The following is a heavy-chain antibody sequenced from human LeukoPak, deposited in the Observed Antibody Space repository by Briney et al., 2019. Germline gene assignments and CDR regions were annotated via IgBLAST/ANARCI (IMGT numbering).Heavy chain of an antibody. D-gene: IGHD2-15*01. Sequence: SETLSLTCTVSGDSISSSGYYWSWIRQHPGKGLEWIGYIYYSGSTYYNPSLKSRVTISVDTSKNQFSLKLSSVTAADTAVYYGARWVSYCSGGSCYSVDYWGQGTLVTVSS. CDR1: GDSISSSGYY. CDR3: ARWVSYCSGGSCYSVDY. V-gene: IGHV4-31*03. J-gene: IGHJ4*02. CDR2: IYYSGST.